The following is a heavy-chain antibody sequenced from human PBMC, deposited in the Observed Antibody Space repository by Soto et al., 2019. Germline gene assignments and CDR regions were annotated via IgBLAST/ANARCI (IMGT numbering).Heavy chain of an antibody. V-gene: IGHV4-61*05. CDR2: IYYSGST. CDR3: ARGGLDTAMADLDY. Sequence: PSETLSLTCTVSGGSISSSSYYCGWIRQPPGKGLEWIGYIYYSGSTNYNPSLKSRVAISVDTSKNQFSLKLSSVTAADTAVYYCARGGLDTAMADLDYWGQGTLVTVSS. J-gene: IGHJ4*02. D-gene: IGHD5-18*01. CDR1: GGSISSSSYY.